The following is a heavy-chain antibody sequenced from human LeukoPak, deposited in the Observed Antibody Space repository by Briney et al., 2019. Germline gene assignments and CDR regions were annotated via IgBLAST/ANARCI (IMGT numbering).Heavy chain of an antibody. J-gene: IGHJ5*02. V-gene: IGHV3-21*01. CDR2: ISSSSNYI. D-gene: IGHD5-18*01. Sequence: GGSLRLSCAASGFTVSSNYMSWVRQAPGKGLEWVSSISSSSNYIYYEDSAKGRFTISRDNAKNSLYLQMNSLRAEDTAVYYCAKDQVYSSLPPWGQGTLVTVSS. CDR3: AKDQVYSSLPP. CDR1: GFTVSSNY.